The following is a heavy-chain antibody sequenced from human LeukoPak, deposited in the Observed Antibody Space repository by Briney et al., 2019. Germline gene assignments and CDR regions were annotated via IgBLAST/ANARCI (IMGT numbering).Heavy chain of an antibody. CDR1: GFPFKNHG. CDR3: AAFIATRLDN. D-gene: IGHD2-15*01. V-gene: IGHV3-30*03. Sequence: PGGSLRLSCVFSGFPFKNHGMHWVRQAPGKGLEWLAVASTDEISQSYADSVKGRFIISRDTSRNTLNLQMNNLTPEDTAVYYCAAFIATRLDNWGQGILVSVSS. CDR2: ASTDEISQ. J-gene: IGHJ4*02.